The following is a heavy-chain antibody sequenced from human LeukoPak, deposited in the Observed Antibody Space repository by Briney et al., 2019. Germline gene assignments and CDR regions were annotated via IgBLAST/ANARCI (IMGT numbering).Heavy chain of an antibody. D-gene: IGHD2-2*01. CDR3: ARSHIVVVPAAAY. CDR1: GFIFSSYS. CDR2: ISSSSSTI. J-gene: IGHJ4*02. Sequence: TGGSLRLSCAASGFIFSSYSMNWVRQAPGKGLEWVSYISSSSSTIYYADSVKGRFTISRDNAKNSLYLQMNSLRAEDTAVYYCARSHIVVVPAAAYWGQGTLVTVSS. V-gene: IGHV3-48*01.